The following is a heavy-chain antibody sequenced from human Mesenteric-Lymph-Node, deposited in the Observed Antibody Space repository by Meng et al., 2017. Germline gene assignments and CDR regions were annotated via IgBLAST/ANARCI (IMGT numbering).Heavy chain of an antibody. V-gene: IGHV1-69*05. J-gene: IGHJ4*02. CDR3: ARAFPPTYYFDY. Sequence: SVKVSCKAAGGTFSSYAISWVRQAPGQGREGRGGIIPIFGTANYAQKFQGRVTITTDESTSTAYMELSSLRSEDTAVYYCARAFPPTYYFDYWGQGTPVTVSS. CDR1: GGTFSSYA. CDR2: IIPIFGTA.